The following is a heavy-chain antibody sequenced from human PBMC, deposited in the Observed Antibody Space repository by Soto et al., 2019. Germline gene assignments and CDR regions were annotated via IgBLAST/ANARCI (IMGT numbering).Heavy chain of an antibody. CDR3: AKDREHYFDY. J-gene: IGHJ4*02. V-gene: IGHV3-30*18. CDR1: GFRFSGYG. CDR2: ISNDGSNK. Sequence: PGGSLRLSCAASGFRFSGYGMHWVRQAPGKGLEWLAAISNDGSNKYYADSVKGRFTISRDNSKNTLYLQMNSLRAEDTAVYYCAKDREHYFDYWGQGTLVTVSS.